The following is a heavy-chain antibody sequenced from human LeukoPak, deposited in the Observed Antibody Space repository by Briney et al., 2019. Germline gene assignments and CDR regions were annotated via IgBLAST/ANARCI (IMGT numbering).Heavy chain of an antibody. CDR1: GFTVSSNY. Sequence: PGGSLRLSCAASGFTVSSNYMSWVRQAPGEGLEWVSVIYSGGSTYYADSVKGRFTISRDNSKNTLYLQMNSLRAEDTAVYYCAREGDYTAFDPWGQGTLVTVSS. V-gene: IGHV3-66*01. J-gene: IGHJ5*02. CDR3: AREGDYTAFDP. CDR2: IYSGGST. D-gene: IGHD4-17*01.